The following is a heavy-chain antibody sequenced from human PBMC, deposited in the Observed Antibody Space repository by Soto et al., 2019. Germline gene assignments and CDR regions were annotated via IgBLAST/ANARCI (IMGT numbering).Heavy chain of an antibody. CDR1: GFTFSSYG. CDR3: AKEGGQWLRYYMDV. J-gene: IGHJ6*03. CDR2: ISYDGSNK. D-gene: IGHD5-12*01. V-gene: IGHV3-30*18. Sequence: PGGSLRLSCAASGFTFSSYGMHWVRQAPGKGLEWVAVISYDGSNKYYADSVKGRFTISRDNSKNTLYLQMNSLRAEDTAVYYCAKEGGQWLRYYMDVWGKGTTVTVSS.